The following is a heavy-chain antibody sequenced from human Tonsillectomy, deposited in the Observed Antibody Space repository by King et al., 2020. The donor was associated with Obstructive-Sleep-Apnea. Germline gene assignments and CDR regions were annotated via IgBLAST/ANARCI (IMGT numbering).Heavy chain of an antibody. CDR3: VKVFGTYNIGGEY. Sequence: VQLVESGGGVVQPGGSLRLSCVASGFTFSSYGMHWVRQAPGKGLEWVSFISYDGSNEYYVDSVKGRFTISRDNSKNTLHLQMNSLRVEDTAVFYCVKVFGTYNIGGEYWGQGTLVTVSS. D-gene: IGHD1-1*01. V-gene: IGHV3-30*02. CDR2: ISYDGSNE. J-gene: IGHJ4*02. CDR1: GFTFSSYG.